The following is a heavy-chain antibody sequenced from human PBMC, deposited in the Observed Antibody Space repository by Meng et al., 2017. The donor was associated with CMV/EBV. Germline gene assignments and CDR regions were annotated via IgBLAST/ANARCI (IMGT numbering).Heavy chain of an antibody. CDR3: ARQSGEGVVVPAAIRYYYGMDV. V-gene: IGHV5-51*01. J-gene: IGHJ6*02. Sequence: KVSCKGSGYSFTSYWIGWVRQMPGKGLEWMGIIYPGDSDTRYSPSFQGQVTISADKSISTAYLQGSSLKASDTAMYYCARQSGEGVVVPAAIRYYYGMDVWGQGTTVTVSS. CDR2: IYPGDSDT. CDR1: GYSFTSYW. D-gene: IGHD2-2*01.